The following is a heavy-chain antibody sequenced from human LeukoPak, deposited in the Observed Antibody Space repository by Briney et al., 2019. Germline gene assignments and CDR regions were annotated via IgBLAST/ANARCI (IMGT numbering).Heavy chain of an antibody. Sequence: GGSLRLSCAASGFTFSSYGMXXXXXXXXXXXXXXXFXRYDGSNRYYADSXXGRXXXSRDSSKNTLYLQMNSLRTEDTAVYYCAKVGSGYYYIDYFDYWGQGTLVTVSS. J-gene: IGHJ4*02. CDR2: XRYDGSNR. V-gene: IGHV3-30*02. CDR1: GFTFSSYG. D-gene: IGHD3-22*01. CDR3: AKVGSGYYYIDYFDY.